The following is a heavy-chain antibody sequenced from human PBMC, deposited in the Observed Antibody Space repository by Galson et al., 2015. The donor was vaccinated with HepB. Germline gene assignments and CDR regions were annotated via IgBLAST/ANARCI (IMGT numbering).Heavy chain of an antibody. Sequence: CAISGDSVSSNSAAWNWIRQSPSRGLEWLGRTYYRSKWYNDYAVSVKSRITINPDTSKNQFSLQLNSVTPEDTAVYYCARRRAAAAAGTGVFDWFDPWGQGTLVTVSS. CDR2: TYYRSKWYN. D-gene: IGHD6-13*01. V-gene: IGHV6-1*01. CDR1: GDSVSSNSAA. J-gene: IGHJ5*02. CDR3: ARRRAAAAAGTGVFDWFDP.